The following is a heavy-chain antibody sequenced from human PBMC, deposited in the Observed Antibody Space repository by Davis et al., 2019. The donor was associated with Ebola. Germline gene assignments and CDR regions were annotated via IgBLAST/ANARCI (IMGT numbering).Heavy chain of an antibody. CDR3: ARALGAVLMVYAIHPRHHAFDI. CDR2: IYYSGST. J-gene: IGHJ3*02. V-gene: IGHV4-39*07. CDR1: GGSISSSSYY. D-gene: IGHD2-8*01. Sequence: PSETLSLTCTVSGGSISSSSYYWGWIRQPPGKGLEWIGSIYYSGSTYYNPSLKSRVTISVDTSKNQFSLKLSSVTAADTAVYYCARALGAVLMVYAIHPRHHAFDIWGQGTMVTVSS.